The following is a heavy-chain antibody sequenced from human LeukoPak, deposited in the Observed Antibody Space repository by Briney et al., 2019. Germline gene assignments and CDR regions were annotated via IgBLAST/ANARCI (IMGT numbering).Heavy chain of an antibody. J-gene: IGHJ6*03. CDR2: ISSSSSYI. CDR3: AKDLEDIVVVVAATQYYYCYMDV. D-gene: IGHD2-15*01. Sequence: PGGSLRLSCAASEFSVGSNYMTWVRQAPGKGLEWVSSISSSSSYIYYADSVKGRFTISRDNSKNTLFLQMNSLRAEDTAVYYCAKDLEDIVVVVAATQYYYCYMDVWGKGTTVTISS. V-gene: IGHV3-21*01. CDR1: EFSVGSNY.